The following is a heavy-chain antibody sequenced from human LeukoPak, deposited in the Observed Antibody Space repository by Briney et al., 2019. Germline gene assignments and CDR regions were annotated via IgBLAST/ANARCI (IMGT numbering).Heavy chain of an antibody. Sequence: ASVKVSCKASGYTFTNFDINWVRQATGQGLEWMGWMTPISGNTGSAQKFQDRVAITRDTATGTAYMELSALTSDDTAVYYCTRGDVWGNGTPVTVSS. J-gene: IGHJ6*04. V-gene: IGHV1-8*03. CDR1: GYTFTNFD. CDR3: TRGDV. CDR2: MTPISGNT.